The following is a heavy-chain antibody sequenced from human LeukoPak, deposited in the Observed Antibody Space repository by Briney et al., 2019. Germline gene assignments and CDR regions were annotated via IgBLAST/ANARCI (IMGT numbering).Heavy chain of an antibody. Sequence: PGGSLRLSCAASGFTVRSNYMSWVRQAPGKGLEWVSIIYGGGSVFYADSVKGRFTISRDNAKNTLYLQMNSLRAEDTAVFYCVRDGHGTVPLDYWGQGILVTVSS. D-gene: IGHD1-7*01. CDR1: GFTVRSNY. CDR2: IYGGGSV. V-gene: IGHV3-53*01. J-gene: IGHJ4*02. CDR3: VRDGHGTVPLDY.